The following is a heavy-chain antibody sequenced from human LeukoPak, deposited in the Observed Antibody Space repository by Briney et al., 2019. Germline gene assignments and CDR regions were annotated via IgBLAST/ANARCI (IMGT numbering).Heavy chain of an antibody. D-gene: IGHD4-11*01. CDR1: GFSFSSYA. CDR3: ASTNDYRDFKDAFDI. J-gene: IGHJ3*02. CDR2: MSGSGGST. V-gene: IGHV3-23*01. Sequence: PGGSLRLSCAASGFSFSSYAMSWVRQAPGKGLEWVSAMSGSGGSTFYADSVKGRFTISRDNAKNSLYLQMNSLRAEDTAVYYCASTNDYRDFKDAFDIWGQGTMVTVSS.